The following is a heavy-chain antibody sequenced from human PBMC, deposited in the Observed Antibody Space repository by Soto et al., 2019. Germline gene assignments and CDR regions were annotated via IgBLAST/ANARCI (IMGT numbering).Heavy chain of an antibody. CDR1: GGTFSSYA. J-gene: IGHJ3*01. CDR2: IIPIFGTA. D-gene: IGHD1-1*01. Sequence: SVKVSCKASGGTFSSYALNWVRQAPGQGLEWMGGIIPIFGTAHFAQEFQGRVTITADESTTTAYMELSSLRSEDTALYYCARRTTVPAKHAFDVWGQGTIDTVSS. CDR3: ARRTTVPAKHAFDV. V-gene: IGHV1-69*13.